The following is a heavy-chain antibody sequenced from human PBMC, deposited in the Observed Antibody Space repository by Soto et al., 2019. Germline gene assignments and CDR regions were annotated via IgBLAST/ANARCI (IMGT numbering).Heavy chain of an antibody. CDR1: GGTFNTYT. J-gene: IGHJ3*02. V-gene: IGHV1-69*02. CDR2: IIPILGIA. CDR3: AREIAVAGKTSDVFEI. D-gene: IGHD6-19*01. Sequence: QVQLVQSGAEVKKPGSSVKVSCKASGGTFNTYTISWVRQAPGQGLEWMGRIIPILGIAKYAQKFQGRVTITADKSTSTAYRELSSLRSEDTAGYYCAREIAVAGKTSDVFEIWGQGTMVTVSS.